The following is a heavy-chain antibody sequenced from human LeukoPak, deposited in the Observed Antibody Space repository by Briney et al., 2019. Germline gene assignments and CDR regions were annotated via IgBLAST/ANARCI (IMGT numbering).Heavy chain of an antibody. J-gene: IGHJ6*04. D-gene: IGHD6-13*01. CDR1: GFTFSSFA. Sequence: GGSLRLSCAASGFTFSSFAMSWVRQAPGKGLEWVSGISGRGDSTYDADSVKGRFTISRDNSKNTLYLQMNSLRAEDTAVYYCARDPRSRYYYYYGMDVWGQRDHGHRLL. CDR3: ARDPRSRYYYYYGMDV. V-gene: IGHV3-23*01. CDR2: ISGRGDST.